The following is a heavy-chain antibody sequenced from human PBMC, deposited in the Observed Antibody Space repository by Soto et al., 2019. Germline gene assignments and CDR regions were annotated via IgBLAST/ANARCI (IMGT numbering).Heavy chain of an antibody. Sequence: GGSLRLSCAASGFTFSSYAMSWVRQAPGKGLEWVSAISGSGGSTYYADSVKGRFTISRDNSKNTLYLQMNSLRAEDTAVYYCAKDLEVYGEGRYFDLWGRGTLVTVSS. CDR3: AKDLEVYGEGRYFDL. J-gene: IGHJ2*01. V-gene: IGHV3-23*01. D-gene: IGHD4-17*01. CDR1: GFTFSSYA. CDR2: ISGSGGST.